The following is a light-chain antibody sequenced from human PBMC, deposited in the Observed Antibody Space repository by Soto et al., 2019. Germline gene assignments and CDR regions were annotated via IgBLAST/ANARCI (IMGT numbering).Light chain of an antibody. CDR1: SSDVGTCNY. Sequence: QSALTQPASVSGSPGRSISISCTGSSSDVGTCNYVSWYQQHPGEAPKLIIFEVYNRPAGVSDRFSGSKSGNTASLTISGLQPEDEADYYCSFCTSDSTLLFGGGTKVTVL. CDR3: SFCTSDSTLL. V-gene: IGLV2-14*01. CDR2: EVY. J-gene: IGLJ2*01.